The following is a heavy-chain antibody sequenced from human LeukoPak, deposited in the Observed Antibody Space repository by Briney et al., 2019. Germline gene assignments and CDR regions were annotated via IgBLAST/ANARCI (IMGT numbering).Heavy chain of an antibody. CDR3: ARLPKYSSGWYGRNFDY. D-gene: IGHD6-19*01. Sequence: SETLSLTCTVSGGSISSYYWSWIRQPPGKGLEWIGEINHSGSTNYNPSLKSRVTISVDTSKNQFSLKLSSVTAADTAVYYCARLPKYSSGWYGRNFDYWGQGTLVTVSS. V-gene: IGHV4-34*01. J-gene: IGHJ4*02. CDR2: INHSGST. CDR1: GGSISSYY.